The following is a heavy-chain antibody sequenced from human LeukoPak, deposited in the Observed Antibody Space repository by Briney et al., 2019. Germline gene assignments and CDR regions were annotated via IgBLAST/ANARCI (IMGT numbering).Heavy chain of an antibody. D-gene: IGHD2-15*01. Sequence: GGSLRLSCAASGFTFTNYAMHWVRQAPGKGLEWVAIISCDGSSRYYADSVKGRFTISRDNSKNTLYLQMNSLRAEDTAVYYCARDRGYCSGIACYPTYYFDYWGQGTLVTVSS. J-gene: IGHJ4*02. CDR1: GFTFTNYA. CDR3: ARDRGYCSGIACYPTYYFDY. V-gene: IGHV3-30*04. CDR2: ISCDGSSR.